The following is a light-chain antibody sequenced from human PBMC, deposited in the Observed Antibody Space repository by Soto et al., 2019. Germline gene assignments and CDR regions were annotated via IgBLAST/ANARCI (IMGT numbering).Light chain of an antibody. V-gene: IGKV1-33*01. Sequence: PSSLSASVGDRVTITCQASQNINNYLNWYQQKPGRAPKLLIYGASNLEAGVPSRFRGSGSGTDFTFTISRLQPEDIATYYCQQYDHLSLTFGGGTKVDIK. CDR1: QNINNY. CDR2: GAS. CDR3: QQYDHLSLT. J-gene: IGKJ4*01.